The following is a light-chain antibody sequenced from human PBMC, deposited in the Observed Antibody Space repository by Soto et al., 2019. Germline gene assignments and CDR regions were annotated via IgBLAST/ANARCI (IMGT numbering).Light chain of an antibody. V-gene: IGKV3-20*01. CDR2: SAS. CDR3: QQYGTSPRT. J-gene: IGKJ1*01. CDR1: QNLGTLY. Sequence: EIVLTQSPGTLSLSPGERGTLSCRASQNLGTLYLAWFQQKSGQAPRLLIYSASRRATGIPDRFTGSGSGTDFTLTISRLDPEDFAVYYCQQYGTSPRTFGQGTKVDIK.